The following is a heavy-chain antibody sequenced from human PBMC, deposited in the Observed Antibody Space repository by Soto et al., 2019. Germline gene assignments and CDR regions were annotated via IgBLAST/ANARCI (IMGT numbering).Heavy chain of an antibody. CDR2: IIPIFGTA. V-gene: IGHV1-69*13. CDR3: ARDPDYGGNSGGSDAFDI. Sequence: EASVKVSCKPSVGTFSSYAISWVRQAPGQGLEWMGGIIPIFGTANYAQKFQGRVTITADESTSTAYMELRSLRSEDTAVYYCARDPDYGGNSGGSDAFDIWGQGTMVTVSS. CDR1: VGTFSSYA. J-gene: IGHJ3*02. D-gene: IGHD4-17*01.